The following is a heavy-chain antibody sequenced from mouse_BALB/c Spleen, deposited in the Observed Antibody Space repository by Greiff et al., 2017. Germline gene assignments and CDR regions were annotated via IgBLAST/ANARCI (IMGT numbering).Heavy chain of an antibody. V-gene: IGHV3-2*02. CDR3: ARATTPSYAMDY. Sequence: EVKLMESGPGLVKPSQSLSLTCTVTGYSITSDYAWNWIRQFPGNKLEWMGYISYSGSTSYNPSLKSRISITRDTSKNQFFLQLNSVTTEDTATYYCARATTPSYAMDYWGQGTSVTVSS. CDR2: ISYSGST. J-gene: IGHJ4*01. CDR1: GYSITSDYA. D-gene: IGHD1-1*01.